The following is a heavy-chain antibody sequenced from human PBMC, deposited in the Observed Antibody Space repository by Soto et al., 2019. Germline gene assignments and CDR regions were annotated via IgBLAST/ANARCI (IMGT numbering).Heavy chain of an antibody. CDR1: GFTVSSNY. CDR3: ARDGRILSRLRYFDWLDPPPSFAI. V-gene: IGHV3-66*01. CDR2: IYSGGST. Sequence: PGGSLRLSCAASGFTVSSNYMSWVRQAPGKGLEWVSVIYSGGSTYYADSVKGRFTISRDNSKNTLYLQMNSLRAEDTAVYYCARDGRILSRLRYFDWLDPPPSFAIWGQGTMVTVSS. D-gene: IGHD3-9*01. J-gene: IGHJ3*02.